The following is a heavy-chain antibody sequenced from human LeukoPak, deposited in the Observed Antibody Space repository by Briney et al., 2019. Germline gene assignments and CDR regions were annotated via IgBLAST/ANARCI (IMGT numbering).Heavy chain of an antibody. D-gene: IGHD3-10*01. V-gene: IGHV3-21*04. Sequence: GGSLRLSCAASGFTFSSYSMNWVRQAPGKGLEWVSSISSSSSYIYYADSVKGRFTISRDNAKNSLYLKMNSLRAEDTAVYYCARGHMVRGAKGYYFDYWGQGTLVTVSS. J-gene: IGHJ4*02. CDR3: ARGHMVRGAKGYYFDY. CDR1: GFTFSSYS. CDR2: ISSSSSYI.